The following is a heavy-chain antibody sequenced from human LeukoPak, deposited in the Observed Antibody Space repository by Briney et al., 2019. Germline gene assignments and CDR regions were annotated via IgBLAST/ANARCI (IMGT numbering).Heavy chain of an antibody. CDR2: INHSGST. CDR3: ARQRWLQPGHDAFDI. J-gene: IGHJ3*02. CDR1: GGSFSGYY. D-gene: IGHD5-24*01. V-gene: IGHV4-34*01. Sequence: PSETLSLTCAVYGGSFSGYYWSWIRQPPGKGLEWIGEINHSGSTYYNPSLKSRVTISVDTSKNQFSLKLSSVTAADTAVYYCARQRWLQPGHDAFDIWGQGTMVTVSS.